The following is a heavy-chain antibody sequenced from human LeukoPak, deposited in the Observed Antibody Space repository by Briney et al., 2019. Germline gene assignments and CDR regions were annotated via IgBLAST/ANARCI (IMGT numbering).Heavy chain of an antibody. J-gene: IGHJ4*02. CDR3: AKDQSMVRGRYYFDY. D-gene: IGHD3-10*01. CDR2: ISGSGGST. V-gene: IGHV3-23*01. Sequence: PGGSLRLSCAASRFTFSSYAMSWVRQAPGKGLEWVSAISGSGGSTYYADSVKGRFTISRDNSKNTLYLQMNSLRAEDTAVYYCAKDQSMVRGRYYFDYWGQGTLVTVSS. CDR1: RFTFSSYA.